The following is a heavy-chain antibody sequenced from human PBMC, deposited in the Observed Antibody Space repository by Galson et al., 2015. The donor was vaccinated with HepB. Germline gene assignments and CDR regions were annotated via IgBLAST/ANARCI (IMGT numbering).Heavy chain of an antibody. CDR2: IKSKTDGGTT. CDR3: TTPPVWFGELVSYYYGMDV. J-gene: IGHJ6*02. CDR1: GFTFSNAW. Sequence: SLRLSCAASGFTFSNAWMSWVRQAPGKGLEWVGRIKSKTDGGTTDYAAPVKGRFTISRDDSKNTLYLQMNSLKTEDTAVYYCTTPPVWFGELVSYYYGMDVWGQGTTVTVSS. D-gene: IGHD3-10*01. V-gene: IGHV3-15*01.